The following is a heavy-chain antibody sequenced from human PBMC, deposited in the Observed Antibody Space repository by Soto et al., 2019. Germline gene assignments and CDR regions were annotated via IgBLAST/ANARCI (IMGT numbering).Heavy chain of an antibody. Sequence: SETLSLTCTVSGGSISSSSYYWGWIRQPPGKGLEWIGSIYYSGSTYYNPSLKSRVTISVDRSKNQFSLKLSSVTAADTAVYYCARSMTTATTYDYWGQGTLVTVSS. D-gene: IGHD4-17*01. J-gene: IGHJ4*02. CDR2: IYYSGST. V-gene: IGHV4-39*07. CDR3: ARSMTTATTYDY. CDR1: GGSISSSSYY.